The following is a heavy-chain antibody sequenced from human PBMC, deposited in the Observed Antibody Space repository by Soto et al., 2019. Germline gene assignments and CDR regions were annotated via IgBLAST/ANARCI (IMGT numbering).Heavy chain of an antibody. Sequence: SETLSLTCTVSGGSISSYYWSWIRQPPGKGLEWIGYIYYSGSTNYNPSLKSRVTISVDTSKNQFSLKLSSVTAADTAVYYCARFSGSYAFDIWGQGTMVTVSS. CDR2: IYYSGST. CDR3: ARFSGSYAFDI. J-gene: IGHJ3*02. V-gene: IGHV4-59*08. CDR1: GGSISSYY. D-gene: IGHD1-26*01.